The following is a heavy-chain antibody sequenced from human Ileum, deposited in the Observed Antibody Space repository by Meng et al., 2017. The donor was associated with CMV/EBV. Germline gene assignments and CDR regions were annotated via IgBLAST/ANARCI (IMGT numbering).Heavy chain of an antibody. CDR2: IHSNGRT. Sequence: GESLKISCAASGFTVSGNYFNWVRQAPGKGLEWVSLIHSNGRTYHADSVKGRFIISRDKSKNTIYLQMNNLKTEETAMYYCARLQQQTWAVGMDVWGQGTTVTVSS. CDR1: GFTVSGNY. J-gene: IGHJ6*02. V-gene: IGHV3-53*01. CDR3: ARLQQQTWAVGMDV. D-gene: IGHD1/OR15-1a*01.